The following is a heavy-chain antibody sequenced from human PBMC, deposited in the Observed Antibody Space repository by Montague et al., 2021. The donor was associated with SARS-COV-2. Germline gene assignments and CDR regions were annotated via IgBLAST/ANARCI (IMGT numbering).Heavy chain of an antibody. V-gene: IGHV4-39*01. J-gene: IGHJ3*02. CDR1: GGSITRNYY. D-gene: IGHD3-10*01. CDR2: IYYSGTT. CDR3: ARPLVRGVPKAFDI. Sequence: SETLSLTCTVSGGSITRNYYWCWIRQPPGKGLEWVVNIYYSGTTFINPSLESRVTISVDASKNQFSLNLTSVTAADTAVYYCARPLVRGVPKAFDIWGQGAFGIVSS.